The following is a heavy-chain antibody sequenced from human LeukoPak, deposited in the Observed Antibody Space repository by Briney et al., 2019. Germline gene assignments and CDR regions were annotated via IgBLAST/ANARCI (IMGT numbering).Heavy chain of an antibody. D-gene: IGHD2-15*01. CDR2: IYYSGST. CDR1: GGSISSYY. CDR3: ASQYCSGGSCYRGSLDY. Sequence: PSETLSLTCTVSGGSISSYYWSWIRQPPGKGLEWIGYIYYSGSTNYNPSLKSRVTISVDTSKNQFSLKLSSVTAADTAVYYCASQYCSGGSCYRGSLDYWGQGTLVTVSS. J-gene: IGHJ4*02. V-gene: IGHV4-59*08.